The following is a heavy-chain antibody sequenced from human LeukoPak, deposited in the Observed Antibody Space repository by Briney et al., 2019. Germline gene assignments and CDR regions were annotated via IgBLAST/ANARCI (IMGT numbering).Heavy chain of an antibody. D-gene: IGHD3-22*01. J-gene: IGHJ5*02. CDR2: INPIVDTA. CDR3: ARLSNGYSSGMYNWFDP. V-gene: IGHV1-69*04. CDR1: VGTFSSQA. Sequence: GASVKVSCKTPVGTFSSQAITWVRQAPGQGLEWMGRINPIVDTANYAQKFHDRVTITADKSTTTVYLVLNDLTPDDTAVYFCARLSNGYSSGMYNWFDPWGQGTLVTVSS.